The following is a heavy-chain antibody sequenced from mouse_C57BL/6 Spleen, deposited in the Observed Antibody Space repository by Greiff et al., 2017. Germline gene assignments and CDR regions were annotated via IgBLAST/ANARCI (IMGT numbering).Heavy chain of an antibody. V-gene: IGHV1-64*01. CDR3: AKPPSYDDYDGFAY. D-gene: IGHD2-4*01. Sequence: QVQLQQPGAELVKPGASVKLSCKASGYTFTSYWMHWVKQRPGQGLEWIGMIHPNSGSTNYNEKFKSKATVNVDKSSSTAYMKLSSLTSEDSAVYNCAKPPSYDDYDGFAYWGQGTLVTVSA. J-gene: IGHJ3*01. CDR1: GYTFTSYW. CDR2: IHPNSGST.